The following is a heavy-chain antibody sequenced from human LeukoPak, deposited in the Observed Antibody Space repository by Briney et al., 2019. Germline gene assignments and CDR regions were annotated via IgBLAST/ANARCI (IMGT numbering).Heavy chain of an antibody. V-gene: IGHV4-31*03. D-gene: IGHD5-18*01. CDR3: ARTPGYSYGLRYFDY. CDR2: ISYSGST. J-gene: IGHJ4*02. Sequence: SQTLSLTCSVSGGSISSDAYCWSWIRQHPGKGLEWIGYISYSGSTYQNPSLKSRVTISVDTSENQFSLKLRSVTAADTAVYYCARTPGYSYGLRYFDYWGQGTLVTVSS. CDR1: GGSISSDAYC.